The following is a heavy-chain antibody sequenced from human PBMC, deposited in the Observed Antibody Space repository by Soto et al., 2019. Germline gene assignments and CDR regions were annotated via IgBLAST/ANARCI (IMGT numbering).Heavy chain of an antibody. CDR2: IKPDESEK. V-gene: IGHV3-7*01. CDR1: GFTFSDSW. D-gene: IGHD4-4*01. CDR3: VRGGSNYAS. J-gene: IGHJ5*02. Sequence: GGSLRLCCTASGFTFSDSWMTWVRQAPGKGLEWVARIKPDESEKKYADSVKGRFSISRDNAKNSMYLQMDSLRGEDTAVYYCVRGGSNYASWGQGTLVTVS.